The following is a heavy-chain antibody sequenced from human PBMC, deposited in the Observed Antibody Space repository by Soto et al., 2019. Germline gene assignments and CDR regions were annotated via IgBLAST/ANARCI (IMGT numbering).Heavy chain of an antibody. Sequence: VHLQESGPGLVKPSETLSLTCTVSSGAISTYYWTWIRQPAGKGLEWIGRIYSSGSTKYNPSLQSRVTMSLDTSNNQFSLRLTSVTAADTAVYYCARGQRFSDWFDPWGQGTLVTVSS. CDR1: SGAISTYY. D-gene: IGHD3-3*01. V-gene: IGHV4-4*07. CDR2: IYSSGST. J-gene: IGHJ5*02. CDR3: ARGQRFSDWFDP.